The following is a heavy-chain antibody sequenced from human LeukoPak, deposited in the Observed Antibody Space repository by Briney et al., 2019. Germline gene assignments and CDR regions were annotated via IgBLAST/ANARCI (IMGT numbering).Heavy chain of an antibody. CDR3: ARGIADIVVVPAPRGEEDYYYYYMDV. CDR1: GGSISSGGYY. D-gene: IGHD2-2*01. J-gene: IGHJ6*03. V-gene: IGHV4-30-2*01. Sequence: PSQTLSLTCTVSGGSISSGGYYWSWIRQPPGKGLEWIGYIYHSGSTYYNPSLKSRVTISVDRSKNQFSLKLSSVTAADTAVYYCARGIADIVVVPAPRGEEDYYYYYMDVWGKGTTVTVSS. CDR2: IYHSGST.